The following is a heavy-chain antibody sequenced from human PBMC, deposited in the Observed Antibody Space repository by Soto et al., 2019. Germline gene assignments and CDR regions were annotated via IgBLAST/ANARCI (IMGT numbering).Heavy chain of an antibody. CDR3: ARVVGALGHWFDP. CDR1: GYTFTSYG. CDR2: ISAYNGNT. J-gene: IGHJ5*02. V-gene: IGHV1-18*01. D-gene: IGHD1-26*01. Sequence: QVQLVQSGGEVKKPGASVKVSCKASGYTFTSYGISWVRQAPGQGLEWMGRISAYNGNTNYAQKLQGRVTMTTDTSTRTAYMELRGLGSDDTAVYYCARVVGALGHWFDPWGQGTLVTVSS.